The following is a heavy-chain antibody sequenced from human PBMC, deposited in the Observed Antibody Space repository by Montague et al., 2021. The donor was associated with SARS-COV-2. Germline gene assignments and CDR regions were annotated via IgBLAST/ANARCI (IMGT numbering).Heavy chain of an antibody. V-gene: IGHV4-34*01. J-gene: IGHJ4*02. D-gene: IGHD2-21*01. CDR3: SEGSRILWLWAHDY. CDR1: GGSFSGYY. Sequence: SETLSLTCAVYGGSFSGYYWSWIRQPPGKGLEWIGEINHSGSTNYNPSLKRRVTISVDTSKNQFSLKLSSVTAADTAVYYCSEGSRILWLWAHDYWGQGTLVTVSS. CDR2: INHSGST.